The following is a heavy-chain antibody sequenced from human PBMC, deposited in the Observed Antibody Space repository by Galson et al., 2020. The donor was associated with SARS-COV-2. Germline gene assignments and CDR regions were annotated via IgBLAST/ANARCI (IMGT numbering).Heavy chain of an antibody. Sequence: SVKVSCKASGGTFSSYAISWVRQAPGQGLEWMGGIIPILGIANYAQKFQGRVTITADKSTSTAYMELSSLRSEDTAVYYCARGGGDSSGYYYYYYYMDVWGKGTTVTVSS. D-gene: IGHD3-22*01. J-gene: IGHJ6*03. CDR2: IIPILGIA. CDR3: ARGGGDSSGYYYYYYYMDV. V-gene: IGHV1-69*10. CDR1: GGTFSSYA.